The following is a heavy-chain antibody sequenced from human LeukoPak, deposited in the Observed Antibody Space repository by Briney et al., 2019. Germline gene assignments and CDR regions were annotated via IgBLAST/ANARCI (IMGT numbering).Heavy chain of an antibody. V-gene: IGHV1-69*13. D-gene: IGHD6-19*01. Sequence: SVKVSCKASGYTFTSYGISWVRQAPGQGLEWMGGIIPIFGTANYAQKFQGRVTITADESTSTAYMELSSLRSEDTAVYYCARVASSGWLDWGQGTLVTVSS. J-gene: IGHJ4*02. CDR2: IIPIFGTA. CDR3: ARVASSGWLD. CDR1: GYTFTSYG.